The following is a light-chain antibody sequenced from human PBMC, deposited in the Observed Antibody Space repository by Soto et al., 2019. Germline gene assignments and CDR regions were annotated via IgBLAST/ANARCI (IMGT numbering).Light chain of an antibody. CDR2: DAS. J-gene: IGKJ2*01. V-gene: IGKV1-13*02. Sequence: AIQLTQSPSSLSASVGDRVTITCRASQGISSALAWYQQKPGKAPKLLIYDASSLERGVPSRFSGSGSGTDFTLTISSLQPEDFATYCCQQFNSYPHTFGQGTKREIK. CDR1: QGISSA. CDR3: QQFNSYPHT.